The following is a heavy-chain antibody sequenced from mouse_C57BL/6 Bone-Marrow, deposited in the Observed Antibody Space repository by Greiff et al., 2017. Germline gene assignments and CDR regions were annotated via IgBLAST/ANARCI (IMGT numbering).Heavy chain of an antibody. V-gene: IGHV1-69*01. D-gene: IGHD1-1*01. CDR3: ARDYGSSLFAY. CDR1: GYTFTSYW. J-gene: IGHJ3*01. Sequence: QVQLQQPGAELVMPGASVKLSCKASGYTFTSYWMHWVKQRPGQGLEWIGEIDPSDSYTNYNQKFKGKSTLTVAKSSSTAYMQLSSLTSEDSAVYYCARDYGSSLFAYWGQGTLVTVSA. CDR2: IDPSDSYT.